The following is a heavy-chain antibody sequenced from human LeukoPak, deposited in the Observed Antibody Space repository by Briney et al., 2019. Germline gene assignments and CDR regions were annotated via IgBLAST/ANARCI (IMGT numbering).Heavy chain of an antibody. CDR2: ISYDGSNK. J-gene: IGHJ3*02. D-gene: IGHD3-10*01. CDR1: GFTFSSYA. CDR3: ARGRFGELYDAFDI. V-gene: IGHV3-30-3*01. Sequence: GRSPRLSCAASGFTFSSYAMHWVRQAPGKGLEWVAVISYDGSNKYYADSVKGRFTISRDNSKNTLYLQMNSLRAEDTAVYYCARGRFGELYDAFDIWGQGTMVTVSS.